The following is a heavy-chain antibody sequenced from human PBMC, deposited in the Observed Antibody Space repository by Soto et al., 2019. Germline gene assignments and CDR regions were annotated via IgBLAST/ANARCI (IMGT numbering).Heavy chain of an antibody. CDR2: ISSSSSYI. D-gene: IGHD1-7*01. J-gene: IGHJ6*02. CDR3: ARQTGTTLRYGRDV. V-gene: IGHV3-21*01. CDR1: GFTFSSYS. Sequence: GSLRLSCAASGFTFSSYSMNWVRQAPGKGLEWVSSISSSSSYIYYADSVKGRFTISRDNAKNSLYLQMNSLRAEDTAVYYCARQTGTTLRYGRDVWGQGTTVTVS.